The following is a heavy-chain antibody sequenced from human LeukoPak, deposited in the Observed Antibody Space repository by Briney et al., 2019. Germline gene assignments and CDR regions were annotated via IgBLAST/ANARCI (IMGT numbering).Heavy chain of an antibody. D-gene: IGHD3-3*01. Sequence: SETLSLTCTVSGGSISSSSYYWGWIRQPPGKGLEWSGSIYYSGSTYYNPSLKSRVTISVDTSKNQFSLKLSSVTAADTAVYYCARFFAENYYYYYYMDVWGKGTTVTVSS. CDR3: ARFFAENYYYYYYMDV. CDR1: GGSISSSSYY. J-gene: IGHJ6*03. V-gene: IGHV4-39*01. CDR2: IYYSGST.